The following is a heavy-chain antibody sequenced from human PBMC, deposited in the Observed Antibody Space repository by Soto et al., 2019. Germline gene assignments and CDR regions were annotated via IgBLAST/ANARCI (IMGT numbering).Heavy chain of an antibody. CDR1: GGTFSSYA. J-gene: IGHJ6*02. CDR2: IIPIFGTA. Sequence: QVQLVQSGAEVKKPGSSVKVSCKASGGTFSSYAISWVRQAPGQGLEWMGGIIPIFGTANYAQKFQGRVTLTADESTSTAYMELSSLRSEDTAVYYCARCNCGGDCYPGGNYYYYGMDVWGQGTTVTVSS. V-gene: IGHV1-69*12. CDR3: ARCNCGGDCYPGGNYYYYGMDV. D-gene: IGHD2-21*02.